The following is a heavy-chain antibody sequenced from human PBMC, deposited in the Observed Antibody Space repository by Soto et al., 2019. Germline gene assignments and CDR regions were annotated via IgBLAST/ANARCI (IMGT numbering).Heavy chain of an antibody. Sequence: QLHLVQSGAVVKKPGASVTVSCSASGYPVTAYYMHWVRQAPGRGLEWMGGINPATGAAKYTQTFQGRVPMTRDPSTCTVLKELTGLTTADRAVFYYARGGGVGVAGSADFDMWGQGTLVTVSS. CDR1: GYPVTAYY. D-gene: IGHD6-19*01. CDR3: ARGGGVGVAGSADFDM. V-gene: IGHV1-2*02. CDR2: INPATGAA. J-gene: IGHJ3*02.